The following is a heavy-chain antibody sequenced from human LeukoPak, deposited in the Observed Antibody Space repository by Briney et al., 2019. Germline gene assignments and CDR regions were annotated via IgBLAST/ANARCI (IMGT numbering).Heavy chain of an antibody. D-gene: IGHD3-3*01. CDR3: ARDRPDFWSGYSPSGFDY. J-gene: IGHJ4*02. CDR2: INDDESEK. V-gene: IGHV3-7*01. CDR1: GFSFSHSW. Sequence: GGSLRLSCAASGFSFSHSWMTWVRQAPGKGLQWVASINDDESEKYYVDSVKSRFTISRDNGKSSLYLQMNSLTVDDTAVYYCARDRPDFWSGYSPSGFDYWGQGTLVTVSS.